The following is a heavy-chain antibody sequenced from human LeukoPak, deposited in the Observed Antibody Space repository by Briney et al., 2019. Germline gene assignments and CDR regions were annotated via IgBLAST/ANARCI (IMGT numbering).Heavy chain of an antibody. CDR2: ISGSGSA. J-gene: IGHJ3*02. CDR3: AKDSGFAYSSSWYRVDAFDI. V-gene: IGHV3-23*01. Sequence: GGSLRLSCAASGFTLSSYAMNWVRQAPGKGLEWVSAISGSGSAYYADSVKGRFTISRDNSKNTLYLQMNSLRAEDTAVYYCAKDSGFAYSSSWYRVDAFDIWGQGTMVTVSS. D-gene: IGHD6-13*01. CDR1: GFTLSSYA.